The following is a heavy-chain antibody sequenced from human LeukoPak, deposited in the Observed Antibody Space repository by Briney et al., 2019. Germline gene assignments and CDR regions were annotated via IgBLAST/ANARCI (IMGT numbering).Heavy chain of an antibody. Sequence: PGGSLRLSCAASGFTVSSNYMSWVRQAPGKGLEWVSVIYRGGRTYYADSVRGRFTISRDNSKNTLYLQMNSLRAEDTAVYYCAGDSSSWYSPGYWGQGTLVTVSS. CDR2: IYRGGRT. D-gene: IGHD6-13*01. V-gene: IGHV3-66*01. CDR1: GFTVSSNY. CDR3: AGDSSSWYSPGY. J-gene: IGHJ4*02.